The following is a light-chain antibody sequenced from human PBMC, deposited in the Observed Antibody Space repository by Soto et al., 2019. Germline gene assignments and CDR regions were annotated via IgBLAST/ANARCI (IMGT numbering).Light chain of an antibody. CDR3: SAYTGSSTLDV. CDR2: EVT. J-gene: IGLJ1*01. V-gene: IGLV2-14*01. CDR1: SSDVGTYNY. Sequence: ALTQPASVSGSPGQSITISCTGTSSDVGTYNYVSWYQQHPGKAPKVTIYEVTYRPSGVSNSFSASKSGNTASLTISGLQAEDEAEYDFSAYTGSSTLDVFGTGTKVTV.